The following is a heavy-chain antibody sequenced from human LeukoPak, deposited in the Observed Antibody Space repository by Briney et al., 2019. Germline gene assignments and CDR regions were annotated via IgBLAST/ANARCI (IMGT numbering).Heavy chain of an antibody. CDR3: ARDRAKLYGSGSYYLDY. V-gene: IGHV1-18*01. Sequence: GASVKVSCKASGYTFTIYGISWVRQAPGQGLEWMGWIGAYNGNTKSAQKLQGRVTMTTDTSTSTAYMELRGLRSDDTAVYYCARDRAKLYGSGSYYLDYWGQGTLVTVSS. CDR2: IGAYNGNT. D-gene: IGHD3-10*01. J-gene: IGHJ4*02. CDR1: GYTFTIYG.